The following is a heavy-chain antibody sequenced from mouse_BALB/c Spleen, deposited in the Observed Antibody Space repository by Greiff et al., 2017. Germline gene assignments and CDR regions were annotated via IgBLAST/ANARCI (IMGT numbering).Heavy chain of an antibody. J-gene: IGHJ3*01. CDR2: ISSGGSYT. CDR1: GFTFSSYG. V-gene: IGHV5-6*01. CDR3: ARRGDEGFAY. Sequence: EVQRVESGGDLVKPGGSLKLSCAASGFTFSSYGMSWVRQTPDKRLEWVATISSGGSYTYYPDSVKGRFTISRDNAKNTLYLQMSSLKSEDTAMYYCARRGDEGFAYWGQGTLVTVSA.